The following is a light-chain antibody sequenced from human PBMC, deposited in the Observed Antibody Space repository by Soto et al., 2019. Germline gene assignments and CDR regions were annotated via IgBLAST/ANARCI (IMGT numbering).Light chain of an antibody. CDR1: SSDVGGYNY. J-gene: IGLJ1*01. CDR2: EVY. CDR3: SSYTSSSIYV. Sequence: QSALTQPASVSGSPGQSITISCTGTSSDVGGYNYVSWYQQYPGKVPKLMIYEVYNRPSGVSSRFSGSKSVNTASLTISGLQAEDEADYYCSSYTSSSIYVFGTGTKVTVL. V-gene: IGLV2-14*01.